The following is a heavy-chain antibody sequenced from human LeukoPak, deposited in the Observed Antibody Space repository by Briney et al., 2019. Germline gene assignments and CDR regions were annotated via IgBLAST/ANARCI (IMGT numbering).Heavy chain of an antibody. CDR1: GGSLRDHF. J-gene: IGHJ4*02. CDR2: VNYWGNT. V-gene: IGHV4-34*01. CDR3: ARDCYYGSGSYCY. Sequence: PSETLSLTCVGDGGSLRDHFWSWIRYPPGKTLEWIGEVNYWGNTNYSPSLKSRVTISIDTSTKQISLRLNSVSAADTAVYYCARDCYYGSGSYCYWGQGTLVSVSS. D-gene: IGHD3-10*01.